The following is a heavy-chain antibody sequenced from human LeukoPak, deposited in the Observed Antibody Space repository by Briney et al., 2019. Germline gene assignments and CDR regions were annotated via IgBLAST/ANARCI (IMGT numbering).Heavy chain of an antibody. Sequence: GASVKVSRKASGGTFSSYAISWVRQAPGQGLEWMGRIIPIFGTANYAQKFQGRVTIITDESTSTAYMELSSLRSEDTAVYYCARAVRSNDFWSGSMGYYYYMDVWGKGTTVTVSS. CDR3: ARAVRSNDFWSGSMGYYYYMDV. J-gene: IGHJ6*03. CDR1: GGTFSSYA. V-gene: IGHV1-69*05. D-gene: IGHD3-3*01. CDR2: IIPIFGTA.